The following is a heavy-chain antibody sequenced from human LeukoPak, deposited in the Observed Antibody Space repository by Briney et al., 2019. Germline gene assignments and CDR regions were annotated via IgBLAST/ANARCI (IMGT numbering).Heavy chain of an antibody. V-gene: IGHV1-2*02. CDR1: GYTFTGYY. CDR3: ARRGSGSGLDY. D-gene: IGHD6-19*01. J-gene: IGHJ4*02. CDR2: INPDTGGT. Sequence: VASVKVSCKTSGYTFTGYYMHWVRQAPGQGLEWMGWINPDTGGTKYAQKSQGRVIMARDTSTGTVYMELTSLRSDDTAVFYCARRGSGSGLDYWGEGTLVTVSS.